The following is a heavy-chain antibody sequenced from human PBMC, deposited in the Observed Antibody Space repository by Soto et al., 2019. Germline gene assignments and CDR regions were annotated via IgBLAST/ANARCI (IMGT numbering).Heavy chain of an antibody. V-gene: IGHV4-34*01. Sequence: QVQLQQWGAGLLKPSETLSLTCAVYGGSVSSGSYYWSWIRQPPGKGLEWIGEMSHSGGTHFNPSLKRRVTISVDTSKNKFCRKMSFVTAADTALYYCARVERGTATTVVDAFDIWGPGTMVTVSS. J-gene: IGHJ3*02. CDR3: ARVERGTATTVVDAFDI. CDR1: GGSVSSGSYY. D-gene: IGHD1-1*01. CDR2: MSHSGGT.